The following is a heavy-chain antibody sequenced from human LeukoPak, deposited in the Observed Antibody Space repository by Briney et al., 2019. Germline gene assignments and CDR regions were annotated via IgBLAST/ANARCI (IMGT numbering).Heavy chain of an antibody. V-gene: IGHV3-23*01. D-gene: IGHD6-13*01. Sequence: GGSLRLSCAACVFSFDSYAISWVRQAPGKGLAWVSVISRSGGSTNYADSVKGRFTISKDNSKNTLYLQMNILRAKYTAVYYGGVYSSSWHDYWGQGTLVTVSS. CDR3: GVYSSSWHDY. CDR1: VFSFDSYA. CDR2: ISRSGGST. J-gene: IGHJ4*02.